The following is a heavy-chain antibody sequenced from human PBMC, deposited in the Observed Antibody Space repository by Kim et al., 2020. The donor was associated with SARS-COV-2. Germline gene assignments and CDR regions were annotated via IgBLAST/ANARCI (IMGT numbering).Heavy chain of an antibody. D-gene: IGHD3-9*01. V-gene: IGHV3-30-3*01. CDR3: ARELRRYFDWFPSYGMDV. CDR2: ISYDGSNK. Sequence: GGSLRLSCAASGFTFSSYAMHWVRQAPGKGLEWVAVISYDGSNKYYADSVKGRFTISRDNSKNTLYLQMNSLRAEDTAVYYCARELRRYFDWFPSYGMDVWGQGTTVTVSS. J-gene: IGHJ6*02. CDR1: GFTFSSYA.